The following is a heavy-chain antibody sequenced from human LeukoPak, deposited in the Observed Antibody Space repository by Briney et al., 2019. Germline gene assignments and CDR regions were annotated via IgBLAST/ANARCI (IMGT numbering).Heavy chain of an antibody. Sequence: LRLSCAASGFTFSSYAMHWVRQAPGKGLEWVAVISYDGSNKYYADSVKGRFTISRDNSKNTLYLQMNSLRAEDTAVYYCARAYGDDAFDIWGQGTLVTVSS. CDR1: GFTFSSYA. CDR2: ISYDGSNK. J-gene: IGHJ4*02. CDR3: ARAYGDDAFDI. D-gene: IGHD4-17*01. V-gene: IGHV3-30-3*01.